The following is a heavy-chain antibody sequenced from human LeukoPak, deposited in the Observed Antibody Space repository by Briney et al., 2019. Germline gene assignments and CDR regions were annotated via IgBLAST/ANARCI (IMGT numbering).Heavy chain of an antibody. V-gene: IGHV3-64D*06. CDR2: ISSYGGST. Sequence: GGSLRLSCSASGSTFSNNAMHWVRQAPGKGLESVSGISSYGGSTYYADSVKGRFTISRDNSKNTLYLQMSSLRADDTAVYYCVNGWFGEFFWGQGTLVTVSS. CDR3: VNGWFGEFF. CDR1: GSTFSNNA. D-gene: IGHD3-10*01. J-gene: IGHJ4*02.